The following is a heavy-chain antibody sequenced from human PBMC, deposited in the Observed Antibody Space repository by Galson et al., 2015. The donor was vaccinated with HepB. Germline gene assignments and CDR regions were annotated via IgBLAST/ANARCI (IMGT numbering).Heavy chain of an antibody. V-gene: IGHV5-51*01. CDR1: GDNFRNYW. Sequence: QSGAEVKKPGESLKISCKGSGDNFRNYWIAWVRQMPGKGLEWMGIIYPGDSDTRYSPSFQGQVTISVDKSIGTAYLQWNSLKASDSAMYYCARGPATPVTPFLAYFDYWGQGTQVTVSS. J-gene: IGHJ4*02. CDR3: ARGPATPVTPFLAYFDY. D-gene: IGHD4-23*01. CDR2: IYPGDSDT.